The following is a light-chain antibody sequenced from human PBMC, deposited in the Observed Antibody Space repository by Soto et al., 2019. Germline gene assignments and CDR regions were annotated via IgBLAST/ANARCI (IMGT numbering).Light chain of an antibody. V-gene: IGKV1-39*01. CDR3: QHSYSVPPCT. J-gene: IGKJ1*01. CDR1: QTINTY. CDR2: RAS. Sequence: DIQMTQSPSSLSASVGDRVTISCRASQTINTYLNWYQQKPGTAPRLLIYRASSVQSGVPPRFSGSGSGRDFTLTISRLLPEDLAAYFCQHSYSVPPCTFGQGTKWEVK.